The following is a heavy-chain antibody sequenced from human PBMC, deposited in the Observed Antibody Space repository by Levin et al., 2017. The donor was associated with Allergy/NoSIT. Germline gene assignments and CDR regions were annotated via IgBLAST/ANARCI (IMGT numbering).Heavy chain of an antibody. CDR2: IYYSGST. CDR3: ARGGIFRSGGQIND. D-gene: IGHD3-3*01. CDR1: GGSISSGDYY. J-gene: IGHJ4*02. Sequence: SETLSLTCTVSGGSISSGDYYWSWIRQPPGKGLEWIGYIYYSGSTYYNPSLKSRVTISVDTSKNQFSLKLSSVTAADTAVYYCARGGIFRSGGQINDWGQGTLVTVSS. V-gene: IGHV4-30-4*01.